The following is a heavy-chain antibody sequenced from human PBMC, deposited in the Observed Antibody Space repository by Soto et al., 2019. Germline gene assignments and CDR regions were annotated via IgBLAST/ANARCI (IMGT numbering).Heavy chain of an antibody. CDR3: FNDFWSGYYDKKHY. Sequence: GGSLRLSCAASGFTFSNAWMNWVRQAPGKGLEWVGRIKSKTDGGTTDYAAPVKGRFTISRDDSKNTLYLQMNSLKTEDTAVYYCFNDFWSGYYDKKHYWGQGTLVTVSS. D-gene: IGHD3-3*01. V-gene: IGHV3-15*07. CDR1: GFTFSNAW. CDR2: IKSKTDGGTT. J-gene: IGHJ4*02.